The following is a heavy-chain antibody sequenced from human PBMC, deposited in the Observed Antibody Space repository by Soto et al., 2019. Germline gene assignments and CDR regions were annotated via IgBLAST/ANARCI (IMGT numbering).Heavy chain of an antibody. CDR2: ISYDGSNK. J-gene: IGHJ6*02. D-gene: IGHD6-6*01. V-gene: IGHV3-30-3*01. CDR3: ARPRYSSSSSSGKRNYYYYGMDV. Sequence: FLRLSCAASGFTFSSYAMHWVRQAPGKGLEWVAVISYDGSNKYYADSVKGRFTISRDNSKNTLYLQMNSLRAEDTAVYYCARPRYSSSSSSGKRNYYYYGMDVWGQGTTVTVSS. CDR1: GFTFSSYA.